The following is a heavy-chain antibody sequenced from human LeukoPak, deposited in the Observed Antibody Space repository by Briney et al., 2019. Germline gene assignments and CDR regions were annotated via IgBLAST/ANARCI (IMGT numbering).Heavy chain of an antibody. V-gene: IGHV3-33*06. CDR3: AKDTVPAATGWFDP. D-gene: IGHD2-2*01. CDR1: GFTFSSYG. Sequence: GRSLRLFCAASGFTFSSYGMHWVRQAPGKGLEWVAVIWYDGSNKYYADSVKGRFTISRDNSKNTLYLQMNSLRAEDTAVYYCAKDTVPAATGWFDPWGQGTLVTVSS. CDR2: IWYDGSNK. J-gene: IGHJ5*02.